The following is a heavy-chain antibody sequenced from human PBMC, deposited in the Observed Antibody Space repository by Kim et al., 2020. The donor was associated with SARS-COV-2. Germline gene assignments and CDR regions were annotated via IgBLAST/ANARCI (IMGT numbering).Heavy chain of an antibody. J-gene: IGHJ4*02. Sequence: GGSLRLSCAASGFTVSSNYMSWVRQAPGKGLEWVSVIYSGGSTYYADSVKGRFTISRDNSKNTLYLQMNSLRAEDTAVYYCARLWFGELALDYWGQGTLVTVSS. CDR1: GFTVSSNY. CDR2: IYSGGST. V-gene: IGHV3-53*01. CDR3: ARLWFGELALDY. D-gene: IGHD3-10*01.